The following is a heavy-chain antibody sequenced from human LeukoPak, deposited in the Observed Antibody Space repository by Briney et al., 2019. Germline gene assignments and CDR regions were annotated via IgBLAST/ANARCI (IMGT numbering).Heavy chain of an antibody. D-gene: IGHD6-13*01. CDR2: ISWNSGSI. V-gene: IGHV3-9*01. CDR1: RFTYDDYA. CDR3: VSGYRSSGYGGDLGMDV. J-gene: IGHJ6*02. Sequence: GGPLRLSCAPSRFTYDDYAMHGVRQAPGKGLEWVSGISWNSGSIGYADSVKGRFTISRDNAKNSLYLQVNTLRAEDTALYYCVSGYRSSGYGGDLGMDVWGQGTTVNVSS.